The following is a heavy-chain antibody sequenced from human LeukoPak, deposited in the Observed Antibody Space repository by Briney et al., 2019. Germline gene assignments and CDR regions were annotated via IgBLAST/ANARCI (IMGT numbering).Heavy chain of an antibody. CDR3: AKEDLSGFDP. Sequence: GGSLRLSCAASGFTFSSYGMLWVRQAPGKGLEGVAIIAHDGNNKSYADSVKGRFTISRDNSTNTPYLQMNSLRAEDTAVYYCAKEDLSGFDPWGQGTLVTVSS. V-gene: IGHV3-30*18. D-gene: IGHD1-14*01. CDR1: GFTFSSYG. CDR2: IAHDGNNK. J-gene: IGHJ5*02.